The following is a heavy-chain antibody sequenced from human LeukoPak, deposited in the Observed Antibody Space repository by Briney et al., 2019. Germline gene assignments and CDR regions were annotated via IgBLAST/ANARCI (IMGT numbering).Heavy chain of an antibody. V-gene: IGHV4-34*01. CDR3: ARAPDYQTFDY. Sequence: PSETLSLTCAVYGGSFSGYYWSWTRQPPGKGLEWIGEINHSGSTNYNPSLKSRVTISVDTSKNQFSLKLSSVTAADTAVYYCARAPDYQTFDYWGQGTLVTVSS. CDR2: INHSGST. J-gene: IGHJ4*02. CDR1: GGSFSGYY. D-gene: IGHD4-11*01.